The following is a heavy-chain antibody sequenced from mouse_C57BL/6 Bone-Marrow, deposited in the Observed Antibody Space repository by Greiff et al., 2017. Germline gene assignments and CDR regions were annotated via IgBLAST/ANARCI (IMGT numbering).Heavy chain of an antibody. J-gene: IGHJ1*03. V-gene: IGHV1-69*01. D-gene: IGHD2-9*01. CDR1: GYTFTSYW. CDR3: ASPTMVTNWYFDV. CDR2: IDPSDSYT. Sequence: QVQLQQPGAELVMPGASVKLSCKASGYTFTSYWMHWVKQRPGQGLEWIGEIDPSDSYTNYNQKFKGKSTLTVDKSSSTAYMQLSSLTSEDSAVYDCASPTMVTNWYFDVWGTGTTVTVSS.